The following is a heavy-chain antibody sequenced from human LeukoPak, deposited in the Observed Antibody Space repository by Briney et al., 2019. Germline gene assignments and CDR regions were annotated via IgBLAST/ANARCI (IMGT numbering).Heavy chain of an antibody. Sequence: PGGSLRLSCAASGFMFSTYWMSWVRQAPGKGLEWVANIKQDGSEKYYLASVKGRFTISRDNAKNSLFLQMNSLRAEDTAVYFCARRASHGGHSYGDDAFDIWGQGTMVTVSS. J-gene: IGHJ3*02. CDR1: GFMFSTYW. V-gene: IGHV3-7*01. CDR3: ARRASHGGHSYGDDAFDI. D-gene: IGHD5-18*01. CDR2: IKQDGSEK.